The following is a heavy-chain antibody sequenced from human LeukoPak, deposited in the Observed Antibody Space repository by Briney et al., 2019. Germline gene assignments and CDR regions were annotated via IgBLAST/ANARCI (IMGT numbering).Heavy chain of an antibody. CDR2: IYDSGST. Sequence: PSETLFLTCTVSGASISSYYWSWIRQPPGKGLEWIGSIYDSGSTYYNPSLKSRVTISVDTSKNQFSLKLNSVTAADTAVYYCARHYGPWGQGTLVTVSS. CDR3: ARHYGP. J-gene: IGHJ5*02. D-gene: IGHD3-16*01. V-gene: IGHV4-59*05. CDR1: GASISSYY.